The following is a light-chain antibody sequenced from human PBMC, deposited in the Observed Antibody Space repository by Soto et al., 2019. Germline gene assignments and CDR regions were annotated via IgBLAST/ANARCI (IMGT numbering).Light chain of an antibody. CDR1: QSISSW. CDR2: KAS. J-gene: IGKJ2*01. CDR3: QQYNNYWGT. V-gene: IGKV1-5*03. Sequence: DIQMTQSPSTLSASVGDRVTITCRASQSISSWLAWYQQKPGKAPKLLIYKASTLESGVPSRFSGSGSGTEFTLTISSLQPDDFATYYCQQYNNYWGTFGQGTKLEIK.